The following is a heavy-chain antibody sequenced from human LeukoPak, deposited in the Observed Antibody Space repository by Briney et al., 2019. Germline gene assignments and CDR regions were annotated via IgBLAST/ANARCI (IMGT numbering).Heavy chain of an antibody. J-gene: IGHJ6*02. CDR2: IIPILGIA. CDR3: AAGGYCSGGSCYNYYYYGMDV. D-gene: IGHD2-15*01. CDR1: GGTFSSYA. V-gene: IGHV1-69*04. Sequence: GASVKVSCKASGGTFSSYAISWVRQAPGQGLEWMGRIIPILGIANYAQKFQERVTITRDMSTSTAYMELSSLRSEDTAVYYCAAGGYCSGGSCYNYYYYGMDVWSQGTTVTVSS.